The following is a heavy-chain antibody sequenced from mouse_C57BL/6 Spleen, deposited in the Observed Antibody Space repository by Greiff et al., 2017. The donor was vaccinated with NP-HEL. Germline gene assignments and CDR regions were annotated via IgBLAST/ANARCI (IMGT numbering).Heavy chain of an antibody. CDR3: ASPFYYDRAWFAY. CDR2: ISYDGSN. J-gene: IGHJ3*01. D-gene: IGHD2-4*01. V-gene: IGHV3-6*01. CDR1: GYSITSGYY. Sequence: EVKLQESGPGLVKPSQSLSLTCSVTGYSITSGYYWNWIRQFPGNKLEWMGYISYDGSNNYNPSLKNRISITRDTSKNQFFLKLNSVTTEDTATYYCASPFYYDRAWFAYWGQGTLVTVSA.